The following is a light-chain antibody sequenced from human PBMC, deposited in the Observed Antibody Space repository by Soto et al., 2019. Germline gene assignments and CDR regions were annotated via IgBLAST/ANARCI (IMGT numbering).Light chain of an antibody. CDR2: KVS. CDR1: QSLVYSDGNTY. J-gene: IGKJ5*01. Sequence: DVVMTQSPLSLPVTLGQPASISCRSSQSLVYSDGNTYLTWFQHRAGLSPRRVNCKVSNRDSGVTDRVSGSGSATYFTVKIISVEAEDCGVYYCMQGTRCPIFGEGKRLE. CDR3: MQGTRCPI. V-gene: IGKV2-30*01.